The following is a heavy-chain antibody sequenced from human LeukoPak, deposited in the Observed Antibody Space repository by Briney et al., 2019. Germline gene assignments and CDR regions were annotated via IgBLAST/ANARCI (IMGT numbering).Heavy chain of an antibody. J-gene: IGHJ4*02. Sequence: GGSLRLSCAASGFTFSSYWMSWVRQAPGKGLEWVANIKQDGSEKYYVDSVKGRFTISRDNAKNLLYLQMNSLRAEDTAAYYCARDPVRYSGYGTYFDYWGQGTLVTVSS. CDR2: IKQDGSEK. V-gene: IGHV3-7*03. CDR3: ARDPVRYSGYGTYFDY. D-gene: IGHD5-12*01. CDR1: GFTFSSYW.